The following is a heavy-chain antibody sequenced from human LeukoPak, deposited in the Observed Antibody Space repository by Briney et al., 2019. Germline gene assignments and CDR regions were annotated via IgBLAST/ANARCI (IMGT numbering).Heavy chain of an antibody. CDR2: FDPEDGET. D-gene: IGHD5-18*01. Sequence: ASVKVSCKVSGYTLTELSMHWVRQAPGKGLEWMGGFDPEDGETIYAQKFQGRVTMTEDTSTDTAYMELSSLRSEDTAVYYCATVNSYGYYFDYWGQGTLVTVSS. J-gene: IGHJ4*02. CDR3: ATVNSYGYYFDY. V-gene: IGHV1-24*01. CDR1: GYTLTELS.